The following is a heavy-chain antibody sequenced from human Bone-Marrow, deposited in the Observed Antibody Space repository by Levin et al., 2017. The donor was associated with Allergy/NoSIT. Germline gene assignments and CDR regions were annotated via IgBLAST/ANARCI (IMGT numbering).Heavy chain of an antibody. CDR3: ARIPGAVGGVGYFDY. V-gene: IGHV4-39*01. CDR1: GGSISSSSYY. Sequence: SQTLSLTCTVSGGSISSSSYYWGWIRQPPGRGLEWIASFYYSGNTYYNPSLKSRVTISVDTSKSQFSLKMSSVTATDTALYYCARIPGAVGGVGYFDYWGQGALVTVSS. CDR2: FYYSGNT. J-gene: IGHJ4*02. D-gene: IGHD6-19*01.